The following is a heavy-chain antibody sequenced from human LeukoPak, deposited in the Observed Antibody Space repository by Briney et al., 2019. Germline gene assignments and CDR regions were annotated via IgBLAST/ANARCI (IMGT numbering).Heavy chain of an antibody. CDR2: FYYSGST. CDR1: DGSITSSSYY. J-gene: IGHJ4*02. D-gene: IGHD3-10*01. Sequence: PSETLSLTCTVSDGSITSSSYYWAWIRQPPGKGLEWIGSFYYSGSTYYNPSLKSRVTISVDTSKNQFSLKLSSVTAADTAVYYCAREYGSGSYYDYWGQGTLVTVSS. CDR3: AREYGSGSYYDY. V-gene: IGHV4-39*07.